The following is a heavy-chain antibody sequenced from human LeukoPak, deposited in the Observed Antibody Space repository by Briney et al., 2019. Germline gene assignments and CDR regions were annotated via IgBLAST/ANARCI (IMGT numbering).Heavy chain of an antibody. V-gene: IGHV3-21*01. Sequence: PSETLSLTCTVSGGSITSSSYYWGWIRQPPGKGLEWVSSISSDSRYIYYADSLKGRFTISRDNAKNSLYLQMNSLRAEDTAVYYCATDYAGNSLWYYYGLGVWGQGTTVTVSS. D-gene: IGHD4-23*01. CDR3: ATDYAGNSLWYYYGLGV. J-gene: IGHJ6*02. CDR2: ISSDSRYI. CDR1: GGSITSSSYY.